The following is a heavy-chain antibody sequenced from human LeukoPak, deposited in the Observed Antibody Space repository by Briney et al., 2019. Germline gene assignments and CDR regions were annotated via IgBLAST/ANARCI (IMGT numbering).Heavy chain of an antibody. CDR2: IKQDGSEK. CDR1: RFTFSSYG. V-gene: IGHV3-7*01. J-gene: IGHJ5*02. D-gene: IGHD1-26*01. Sequence: GGSLRLSCAASRFTFSSYGMHWVRQAPGKGLERVANIKQDGSEKYYVDSVKGRFTISRDNAKNSLYLQMNSLRVEDTAVYYCARVGGSYWGWFDPWGQGTLVTVSS. CDR3: ARVGGSYWGWFDP.